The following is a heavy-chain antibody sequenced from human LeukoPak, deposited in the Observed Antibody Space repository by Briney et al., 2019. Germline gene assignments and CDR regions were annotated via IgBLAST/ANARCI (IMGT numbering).Heavy chain of an antibody. D-gene: IGHD6-6*01. Sequence: LRLSCAASGFTFSSYEMNWVRQPPGKALEWIGNIFYSGSTYYSPSLKSRVTISLDTSRNQFSLKLNSVTAADTAVYYCARGLGPIAMFDPWGQGTLVTVSS. CDR3: ARGLGPIAMFDP. V-gene: IGHV4-59*12. CDR1: GFTFSSYE. J-gene: IGHJ5*02. CDR2: IFYSGST.